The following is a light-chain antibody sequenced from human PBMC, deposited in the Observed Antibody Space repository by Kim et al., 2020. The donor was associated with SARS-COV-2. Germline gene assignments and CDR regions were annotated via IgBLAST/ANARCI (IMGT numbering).Light chain of an antibody. CDR3: QQYDTSPLT. CDR1: RPGISSD. Sequence: CPPEGTTPSSRTTRPGISSDVAWYQQKPGQTPRLLIYDASIRAAGIPDRFSGSGSGTDFTLTISSLQPEDFAVYYCQQYDTSPLTFGGGTKVDIK. V-gene: IGKV3-20*01. CDR2: DAS. J-gene: IGKJ4*01.